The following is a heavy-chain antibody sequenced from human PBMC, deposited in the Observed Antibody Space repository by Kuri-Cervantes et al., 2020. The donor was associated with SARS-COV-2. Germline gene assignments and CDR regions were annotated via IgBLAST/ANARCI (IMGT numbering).Heavy chain of an antibody. J-gene: IGHJ6*03. D-gene: IGHD1-7*01. V-gene: IGHV1-69*13. CDR2: IIPIFGTA. Sequence: SVKVSCKASGGTFSSYTISWVRQAPGQGLEWMGGIIPIFGTANYAQKFQGRVTITADESTSTAYVELSSLRSEDTAVYYCARGGWITGTTSAYYYYYMDVWGKGTTVTVSS. CDR3: ARGGWITGTTSAYYYYYMDV. CDR1: GGTFSSYT.